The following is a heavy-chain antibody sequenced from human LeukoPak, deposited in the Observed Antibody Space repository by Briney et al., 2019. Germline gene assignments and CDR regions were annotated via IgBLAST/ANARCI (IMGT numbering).Heavy chain of an antibody. V-gene: IGHV3-23*01. CDR1: GFTFSSFG. J-gene: IGHJ4*02. Sequence: PGGSLRLSCTASGFTFSSFGMSWVRQAPGKGPEWVSFINDRGVVTRYADSVKGRFSISRDNSRNTLYLQMNSLTVEDTAVYYCAAVGWVGGTTPQIFHRWSQGTLVTVSS. CDR2: INDRGVVT. D-gene: IGHD1-1*01. CDR3: AAVGWVGGTTPQIFHR.